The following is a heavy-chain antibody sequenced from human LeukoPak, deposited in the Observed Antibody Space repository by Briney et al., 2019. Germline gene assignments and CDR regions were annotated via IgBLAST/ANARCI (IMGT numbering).Heavy chain of an antibody. CDR3: ARDLVRHGSGTFDY. CDR2: IKQDGSEK. V-gene: IGHV3-7*01. CDR1: GFTFSDYW. D-gene: IGHD3-10*01. J-gene: IGHJ4*02. Sequence: GGSLRLSCAASGFTFSDYWIHWVRQAPGKGLEWVANIKQDGSEKYYVDSVKGRFTISRDNAKNSLYLQMNSLRAEDTAVYYCARDLVRHGSGTFDYWGQGTLVTVSS.